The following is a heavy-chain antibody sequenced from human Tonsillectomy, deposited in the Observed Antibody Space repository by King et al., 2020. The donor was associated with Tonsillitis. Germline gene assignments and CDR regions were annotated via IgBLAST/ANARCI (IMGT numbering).Heavy chain of an antibody. V-gene: IGHV1-2*02. CDR2: INPKSGDT. Sequence: QLVQSGAEVKKPGASVRVSCKASGYTFTDYFIHWVRQAPGQGLEWMGWINPKSGDTNLAQMFQGRVTVTRDTSISTAYMDLSGLRSDDTAVYYCARFITLVXTWGLDSWGQGTMFTVSS. CDR1: GYTFTDYF. J-gene: IGHJ4*02. CDR3: ARFITLVXTWGLDS. D-gene: IGHD3-16*01.